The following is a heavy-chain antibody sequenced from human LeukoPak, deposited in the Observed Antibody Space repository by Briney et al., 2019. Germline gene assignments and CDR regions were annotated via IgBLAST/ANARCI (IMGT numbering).Heavy chain of an antibody. Sequence: PSETLSLTCTVSGGSFSSSSYYWGWIRPPPGKGLEWIGSIYYSGSTYYNPSLKSRATISVDTSKNQFSLQLSSVTGAETAVYYCERQPMAVTTRYYYYYYMDVWGKGTTVTVSS. V-gene: IGHV4-39*01. CDR2: IYYSGST. CDR3: ERQPMAVTTRYYYYYYMDV. D-gene: IGHD4-11*01. J-gene: IGHJ6*03. CDR1: GGSFSSSSYY.